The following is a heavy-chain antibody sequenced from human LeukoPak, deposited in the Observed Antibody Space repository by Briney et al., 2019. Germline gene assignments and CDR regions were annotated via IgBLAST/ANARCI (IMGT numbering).Heavy chain of an antibody. V-gene: IGHV3-21*01. Sequence: GGSLRLSCAASGFTFSNYNMNWVRQAPGKGLEWVSSISSSGRYIYYADSVKGRFTISRDNAKNSLFLQMNSLRAEDTAVYYCARGVGGADYWGQGTLVTVSS. D-gene: IGHD2-21*01. J-gene: IGHJ4*02. CDR1: GFTFSNYN. CDR2: ISSSGRYI. CDR3: ARGVGGADY.